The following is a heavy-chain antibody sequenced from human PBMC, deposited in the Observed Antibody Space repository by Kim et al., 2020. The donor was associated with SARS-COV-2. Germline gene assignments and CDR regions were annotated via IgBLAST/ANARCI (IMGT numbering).Heavy chain of an antibody. CDR3: ARDQNGYSSSWYTSFDY. CDR1: GITFSRYN. Sequence: GGSLRLSCAASGITFSRYNMNWVRQAPGEGLEWVSCISSSSIYIHDADSVKGRFTISRDNAKNSLYLQMNSLGADDTAVYYCARDQNGYSSSWYTSFDYCGRGTLVTFS. J-gene: IGHJ4*01. CDR2: ISSSSIYI. V-gene: IGHV3-21*01. D-gene: IGHD6-13*01.